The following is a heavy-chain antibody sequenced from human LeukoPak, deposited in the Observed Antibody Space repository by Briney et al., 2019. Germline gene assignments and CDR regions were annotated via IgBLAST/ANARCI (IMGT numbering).Heavy chain of an antibody. V-gene: IGHV3-48*03. CDR3: ARGQYSSGWPLDY. J-gene: IGHJ4*02. CDR2: ISSSGSTI. Sequence: PGGSLRLSCAASGFTFSSYEVNWVRQAPGKGLEWVSYISSSGSTIYYADSVKGRFTISRDNAKNSLYLQMNSLRAEDTALYYCARGQYSSGWPLDYWGQGTLVTVSS. CDR1: GFTFSSYE. D-gene: IGHD6-19*01.